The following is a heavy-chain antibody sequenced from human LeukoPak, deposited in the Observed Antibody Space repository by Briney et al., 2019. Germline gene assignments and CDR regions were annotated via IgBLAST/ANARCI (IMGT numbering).Heavy chain of an antibody. J-gene: IGHJ3*02. CDR3: AAKGYGGNSDAFDI. D-gene: IGHD4-23*01. CDR1: GFTFTSSA. Sequence: SVKVSCKASGFTFTSSAMQWVRQARGQRLEWIGWIVVGSGNTNYAQKFQERVTITRDTSTSTAYMELSSLRSEDTAVYYCAAKGYGGNSDAFDIWGQGTMVTVSS. CDR2: IVVGSGNT. V-gene: IGHV1-58*02.